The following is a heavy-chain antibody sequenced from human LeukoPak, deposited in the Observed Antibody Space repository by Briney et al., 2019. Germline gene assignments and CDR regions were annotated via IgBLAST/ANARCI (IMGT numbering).Heavy chain of an antibody. CDR2: ISGSGGGT. CDR1: GFTFSSYA. V-gene: IGHV3-23*01. CDR3: ARDSLGTSSGWFDP. D-gene: IGHD6-19*01. J-gene: IGHJ5*02. Sequence: PGGSLRLSCAASGFTFSSYAMSWVRQAPGKGLEWVSAISGSGGGTYYADSVKGRFTISRDNSKDTLYLQMNSLRAEDTAVYYCARDSLGTSSGWFDPWGQGTLVTVSS.